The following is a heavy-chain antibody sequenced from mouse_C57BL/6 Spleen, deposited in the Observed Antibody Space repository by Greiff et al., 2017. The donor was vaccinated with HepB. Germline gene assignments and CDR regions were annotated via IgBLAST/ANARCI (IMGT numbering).Heavy chain of an antibody. Sequence: VQLQQSGPVLVKPGASVKMSCKASGYTFTDYYMNWVKQSHGKSLEWIGVINPYNGGTSYNQKFKGKATLTVDKSSSTAYMELNSLTSEDSAVYYCARSGSSGYWYFDYWGQGTTLTVSS. D-gene: IGHD3-2*02. CDR2: INPYNGGT. V-gene: IGHV1-19*01. J-gene: IGHJ2*01. CDR3: ARSGSSGYWYFDY. CDR1: GYTFTDYY.